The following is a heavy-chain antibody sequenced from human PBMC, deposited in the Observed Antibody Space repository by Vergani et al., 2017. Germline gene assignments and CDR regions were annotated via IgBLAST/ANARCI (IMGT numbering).Heavy chain of an antibody. V-gene: IGHV3-11*01. D-gene: IGHD6-6*01. J-gene: IGHJ6*03. CDR1: GFTFSDYY. CDR2: ISSSGSTI. Sequence: QVQLVESGGGLVKPGGSLRLSCAASGFTFSDYYMSWIRQAPGKGLEWVSYISSSGSTIYHADSVKGRCTISRDNAKNSLYLQMNSLRAEDTAGYYCARGGGRSSSSPQWGYYYYYMDVWGKGTTVTVSS. CDR3: ARGGGRSSSSPQWGYYYYYMDV.